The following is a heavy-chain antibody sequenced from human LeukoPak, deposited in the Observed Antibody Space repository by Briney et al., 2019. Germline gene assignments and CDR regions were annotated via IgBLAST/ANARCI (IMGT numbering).Heavy chain of an antibody. CDR3: ARASPPPYYYGSGTPVDY. CDR2: INPNSGGT. CDR1: GYTFTGYY. J-gene: IGHJ4*02. D-gene: IGHD3-10*01. V-gene: IGHV1-2*02. Sequence: ASVKVSCKASGYTFTGYYMHWVRQAPGQGLEWMGWINPNSGGTNCAQKFQGRVTMTRDTSISTAYMELSRLTSDDTALYYCARASPPPYYYGSGTPVDYWGQGTLVTVSS.